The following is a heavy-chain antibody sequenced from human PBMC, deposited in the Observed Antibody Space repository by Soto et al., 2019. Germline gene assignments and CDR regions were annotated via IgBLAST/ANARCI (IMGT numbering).Heavy chain of an antibody. CDR2: ISYDGSNK. CDR3: ARAGYSSGWTYYYYGMEV. V-gene: IGHV3-30-3*01. Sequence: GGSLRLSCAASGFTFSSYAMHWVRQAPGKGLEWVAAISYDGSNKYYADSVKGRFTISRDNSKNTLYLQMNSLRAEDTAVYYCARAGYSSGWTYYYYGMEVWGQGTTVTVSS. D-gene: IGHD6-19*01. J-gene: IGHJ6*02. CDR1: GFTFSSYA.